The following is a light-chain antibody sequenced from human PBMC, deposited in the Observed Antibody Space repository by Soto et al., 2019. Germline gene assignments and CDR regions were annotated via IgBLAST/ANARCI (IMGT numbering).Light chain of an antibody. J-gene: IGKJ5*01. V-gene: IGKV1-33*01. Sequence: DIQMTQSPSSLSASVGDRVTITCQASQDISNYLNWYQQKPGKAPKLLIYDASNLETGVPSRFSGSGSGTDFTFTISRLQPEDIATYYFQQYGNLPLTFGQGTRLEIK. CDR3: QQYGNLPLT. CDR2: DAS. CDR1: QDISNY.